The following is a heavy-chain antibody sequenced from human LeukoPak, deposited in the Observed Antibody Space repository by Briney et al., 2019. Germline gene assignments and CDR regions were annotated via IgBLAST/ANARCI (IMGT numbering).Heavy chain of an antibody. Sequence: GASVKVSCKASGYTSTGYYMHWVRQAPGQGLEWMGWINPNSGGTNYAQKFQGRVTMTRDTSISTAYMEVSRLRSDDTAVYYCARDISTNRNWFDPWGQGTLVTVSS. J-gene: IGHJ5*02. CDR1: GYTSTGYY. CDR2: INPNSGGT. CDR3: ARDISTNRNWFDP. D-gene: IGHD2-8*01. V-gene: IGHV1-2*02.